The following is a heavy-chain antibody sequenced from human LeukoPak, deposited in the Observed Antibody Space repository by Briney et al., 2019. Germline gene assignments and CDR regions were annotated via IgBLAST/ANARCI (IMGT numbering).Heavy chain of an antibody. CDR2: ISSSGSTI. Sequence: GGSLRLSCAASGFTFSSYEMNWVRQAPGKGLGWVSYISSSGSTIYYADSVKGRFTISRDNAKNSLYLQMNSLRAEDTAVYYCARATAMVTDYWGQGTLVTVSS. D-gene: IGHD5-18*01. CDR3: ARATAMVTDY. V-gene: IGHV3-48*03. CDR1: GFTFSSYE. J-gene: IGHJ4*02.